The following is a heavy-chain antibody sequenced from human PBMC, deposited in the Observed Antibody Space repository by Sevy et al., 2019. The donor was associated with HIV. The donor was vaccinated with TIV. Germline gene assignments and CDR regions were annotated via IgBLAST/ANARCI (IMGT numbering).Heavy chain of an antibody. D-gene: IGHD3-10*01. CDR2: ISKSSSYI. CDR1: GSSFESFA. Sequence: GGSLRLSCAASGSSFESFAMNWVRQAPGKGLEWVAYISKSSSYIYYADSVKGRFNISRDNAKNSLFLQMNSLGAEDTAIYYCTRGSGIDYYEKGMDLWGQGTTVTVSS. J-gene: IGHJ6*02. V-gene: IGHV3-21*04. CDR3: TRGSGIDYYEKGMDL.